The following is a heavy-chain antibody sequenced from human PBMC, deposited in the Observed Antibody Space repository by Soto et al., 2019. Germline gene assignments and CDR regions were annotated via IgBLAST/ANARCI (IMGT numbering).Heavy chain of an antibody. CDR3: EKGTTVVTPYYFDY. V-gene: IGHV3-30*18. CDR1: GFTFSSYG. Sequence: QVQLVESGGGVVQPGRSLRLSCAASGFTFSSYGMHWVRQAPGKGLEWVAVISYDGRNKYYADSVKGRFTISRDNSKNTLYLQMNSLRAEDTAVYYCEKGTTVVTPYYFDYCGQGTLVTVSS. J-gene: IGHJ4*02. CDR2: ISYDGRNK. D-gene: IGHD4-17*01.